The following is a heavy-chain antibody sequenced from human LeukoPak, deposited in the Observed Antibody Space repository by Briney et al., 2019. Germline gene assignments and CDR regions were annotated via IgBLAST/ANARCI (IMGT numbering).Heavy chain of an antibody. D-gene: IGHD5/OR15-5a*01. V-gene: IGHV3-48*04. Sequence: GGSLRLSCAASGFTFSSHSMNWVRQAPGKGLEWLSFISSSSTIYYADSVKGRFTISRDNAKNSLYLQMNSLRAEDTAVYYCARYSSSTTYLDYWGQGTLVTVSS. CDR3: ARYSSSTTYLDY. J-gene: IGHJ4*02. CDR1: GFTFSSHS. CDR2: ISSSSTI.